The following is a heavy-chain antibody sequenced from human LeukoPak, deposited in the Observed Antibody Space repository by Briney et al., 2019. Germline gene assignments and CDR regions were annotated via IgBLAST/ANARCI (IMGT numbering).Heavy chain of an antibody. Sequence: SETLSRTCAVYGGSFSGYYWSWIRQPPGKGLEGIGEINHSGSTNYNPSLKSRVTISVDTSKNQFSLKLSSVTAADTAVYYCARGEAAGSYYYGMDVWGQGTTITVSS. J-gene: IGHJ6*02. D-gene: IGHD6-13*01. CDR2: INHSGST. CDR1: GGSFSGYY. V-gene: IGHV4-34*01. CDR3: ARGEAAGSYYYGMDV.